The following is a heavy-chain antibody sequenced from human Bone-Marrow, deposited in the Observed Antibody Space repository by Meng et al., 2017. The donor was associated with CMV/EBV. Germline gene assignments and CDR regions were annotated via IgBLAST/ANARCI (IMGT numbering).Heavy chain of an antibody. Sequence: SLKISCAASGFTFDDYAMHWVRQAPGKGLEWVSGISWNSGSIGYADSVKGRFTISRDNSKNTLYLQMNSLRAEDTAVYYCAKDRGQWLVRYYFDYWGQGTLVTVSS. CDR1: GFTFDDYA. J-gene: IGHJ4*02. CDR3: AKDRGQWLVRYYFDY. V-gene: IGHV3-9*01. D-gene: IGHD6-19*01. CDR2: ISWNSGSI.